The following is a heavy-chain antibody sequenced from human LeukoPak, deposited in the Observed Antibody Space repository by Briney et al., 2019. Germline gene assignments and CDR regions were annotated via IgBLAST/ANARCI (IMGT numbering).Heavy chain of an antibody. D-gene: IGHD2-15*01. CDR1: GFTFSDYS. Sequence: GGSLRLSCAASGFTFSDYSMNWVRQAPGKGLEWVSSFSVSGYYIYYTDSVKGRFTISRDNAKNTVNLQMNSLREEDTAVYYCVRETDCTGGSCYLSHWFDPWGQGTLVTVSS. V-gene: IGHV3-21*01. J-gene: IGHJ5*02. CDR3: VRETDCTGGSCYLSHWFDP. CDR2: FSVSGYYI.